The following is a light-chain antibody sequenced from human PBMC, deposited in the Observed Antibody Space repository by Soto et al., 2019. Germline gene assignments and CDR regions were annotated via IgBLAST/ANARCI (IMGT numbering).Light chain of an antibody. CDR3: QQRSNGPPIT. CDR1: QSVSSY. CDR2: DAS. V-gene: IGKV3-11*01. J-gene: IGKJ5*01. Sequence: EIFFTQSPATLSLSPGARAPLSCRASQSVSSYLAWYQQKPGQAPRLLIYDASNGATGIPARFSGSGSGTDFTLTIGSREPEDFAGYYCQQRSNGPPITFGQGTRLEIK.